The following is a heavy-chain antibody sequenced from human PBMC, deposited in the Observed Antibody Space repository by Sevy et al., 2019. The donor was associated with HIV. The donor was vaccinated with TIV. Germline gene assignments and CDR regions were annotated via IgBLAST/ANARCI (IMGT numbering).Heavy chain of an antibody. CDR3: ARGSFCSSASCYSGGYHY. D-gene: IGHD2-2*01. J-gene: IGHJ4*02. CDR1: GFTFSNFE. V-gene: IGHV3-48*03. CDR2: ISSSGTTI. Sequence: GGSLRLSCAASGFTFSNFEMNWVRQAPGKGLEWVSYISSSGTTIYYIDSVKGRFTISRDNAKNSLYLQMNSLRAEDTAVYYCARGSFCSSASCYSGGYHYWGQGTLVTVSS.